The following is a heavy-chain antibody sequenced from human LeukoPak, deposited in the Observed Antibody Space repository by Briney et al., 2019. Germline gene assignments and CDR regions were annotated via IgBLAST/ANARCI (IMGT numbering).Heavy chain of an antibody. D-gene: IGHD6-6*01. CDR1: GFTFSSYA. Sequence: GGSLRLSCAASGFTFSSYAMSWVRQAPGKGLEWVGFIRSKAYGGTTEYAASVKGRFTISRDDSKSIAYLQMNSLKTEDTAVYYCTRVVEYSSSSPLDYWGQGTLVTVSS. J-gene: IGHJ4*02. CDR3: TRVVEYSSSSPLDY. V-gene: IGHV3-49*04. CDR2: IRSKAYGGTT.